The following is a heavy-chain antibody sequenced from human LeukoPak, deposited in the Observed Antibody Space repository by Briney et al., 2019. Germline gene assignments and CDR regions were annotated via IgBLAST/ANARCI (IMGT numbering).Heavy chain of an antibody. CDR2: IRTKSSGGTT. Sequence: GGSLRLSCTAPGFTFGDYIMIWFRQALGKGLEWVGFIRTKSSGGTTEYAASAKGRFTISRDDSKSITYLQMNSLETEDTAVYYCARVSRSAVAVYYYYMDVWGKGTTVIVSS. J-gene: IGHJ6*03. D-gene: IGHD6-19*01. CDR1: GFTFGDYI. CDR3: ARVSRSAVAVYYYYMDV. V-gene: IGHV3-49*03.